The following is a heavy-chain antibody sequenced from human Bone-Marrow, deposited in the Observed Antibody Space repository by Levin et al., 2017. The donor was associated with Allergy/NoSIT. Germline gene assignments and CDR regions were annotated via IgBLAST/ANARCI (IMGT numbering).Heavy chain of an antibody. CDR3: ARDRLASLYYYSMDV. Sequence: SETLSLTCSVSGGSISSGRYYFTWVRQSAGKGLEWIGRIYTTGSTNYNPSLESRATTSRDTFKKEVYLTLSSVTAADTAVYYCARDRLASLYYYSMDVWGRGTTVVVSS. CDR2: IYTTGST. V-gene: IGHV4-61*02. J-gene: IGHJ6*03. CDR1: GGSISSGRYY.